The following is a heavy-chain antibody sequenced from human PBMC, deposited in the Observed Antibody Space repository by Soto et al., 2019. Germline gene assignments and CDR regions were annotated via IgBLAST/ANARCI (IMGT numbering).Heavy chain of an antibody. CDR2: IYPTGNT. CDR1: GDSLSNYH. J-gene: IGHJ4*02. D-gene: IGHD2-8*01. Sequence: SETVSLTCSVSGDSLSNYHWSWIRQPAGKGLEWIGRIYPTGNTNYNPSLKSRVTMSVDTSKNQFSLKLTSMTAADTAVYYCARGYATYEYWGQGTLVTVSS. CDR3: ARGYATYEY. V-gene: IGHV4-4*07.